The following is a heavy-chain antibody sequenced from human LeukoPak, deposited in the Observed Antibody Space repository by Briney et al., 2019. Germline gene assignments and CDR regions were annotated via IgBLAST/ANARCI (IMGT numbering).Heavy chain of an antibody. CDR2: IYPGDSDT. Sequence: NPGESLKISCKVSGYSFTIYWIVWVRQMPGKGLEWMGIIYPGDSDTRYSPSFQGQVTISADKSISTAYLQWSSLKASDTAIYYCARHRDSTGRQDYYYMDVWGKGTTVAVSS. CDR1: GYSFTIYW. D-gene: IGHD6-25*01. V-gene: IGHV5-51*01. J-gene: IGHJ6*03. CDR3: ARHRDSTGRQDYYYMDV.